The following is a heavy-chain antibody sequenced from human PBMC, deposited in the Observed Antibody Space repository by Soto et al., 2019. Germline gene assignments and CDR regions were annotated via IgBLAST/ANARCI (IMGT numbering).Heavy chain of an antibody. CDR2: MNPNSGNT. CDR3: ARGTAAAGLYYYYYMDV. CDR1: GYTFTSYD. V-gene: IGHV1-8*01. Sequence: GASVKVSCKASGYTFTSYDVNWVRLATGQGLEWMGWMNPNSGNTGYAQKFQGRVTMTRNTSISTAYMELSSLRSEDTAVYYCARGTAAAGLYYYYYMDVWGKGTTVTVS. J-gene: IGHJ6*03. D-gene: IGHD6-13*01.